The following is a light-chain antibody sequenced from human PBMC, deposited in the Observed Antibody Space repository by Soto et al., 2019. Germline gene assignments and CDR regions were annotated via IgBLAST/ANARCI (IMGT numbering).Light chain of an antibody. CDR1: SSDIGGYNY. CDR2: EVN. Sequence: QSALTQPPSASVSPGQSVTISCTGTSSDIGGYNYVYWYQQHPGKVPKLMVYEVNKRPSGFPDRFSGSKSGNKSSLTVSGLQAEDESDYYCTSYEGGNNVFGTGTKLTVL. CDR3: TSYEGGNNV. V-gene: IGLV2-8*01. J-gene: IGLJ1*01.